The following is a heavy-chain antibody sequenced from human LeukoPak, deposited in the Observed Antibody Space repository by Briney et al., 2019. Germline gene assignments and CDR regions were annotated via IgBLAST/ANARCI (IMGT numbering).Heavy chain of an antibody. CDR1: GGSISSSSYY. CDR3: ARHAYRSGWLDF. D-gene: IGHD6-19*01. CDR2: IYYSGGT. V-gene: IGHV4-39*01. J-gene: IGHJ4*02. Sequence: KPSETLPLTCTVSGGSISSSSYYCGWIHQPPGKGLEWIGTIYYSGGTYYNPSLDSRVTISVDTSKNQFSLRLSSVTAADTAVYYCARHAYRSGWLDFWGQGTLVTVSS.